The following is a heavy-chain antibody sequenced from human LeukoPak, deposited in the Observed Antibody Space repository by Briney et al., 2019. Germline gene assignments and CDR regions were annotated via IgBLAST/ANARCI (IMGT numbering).Heavy chain of an antibody. V-gene: IGHV4-59*01. CDR2: IYYSGST. CDR3: ARGYCSSSTCQYGDY. D-gene: IGHD2-2*01. CDR1: GGSISSYY. Sequence: SETLSLTCTVSGGSISSYYWSWIRQPPGKGLEWIGYIYYSGSTNYNPSLRSRVTISVDTSTNQFSLNLKYVTAADTAVYYCARGYCSSSTCQYGDYWGQGTLVTVSS. J-gene: IGHJ4*02.